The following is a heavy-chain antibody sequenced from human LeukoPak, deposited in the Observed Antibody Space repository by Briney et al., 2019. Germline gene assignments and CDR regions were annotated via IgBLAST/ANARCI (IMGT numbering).Heavy chain of an antibody. V-gene: IGHV3-66*01. Sequence: PGGSLRLSCAASGFTVSSYYMSWVRQAPGKGLEWVSVIYSGGSTYYADSVKGRFTISRGNSKSTLYLQMNGLRAEDTAVYYCARDRGCGDCYPPANDAFDIWGQGTMVTVSS. D-gene: IGHD2-21*02. J-gene: IGHJ3*02. CDR1: GFTVSSYY. CDR3: ARDRGCGDCYPPANDAFDI. CDR2: IYSGGST.